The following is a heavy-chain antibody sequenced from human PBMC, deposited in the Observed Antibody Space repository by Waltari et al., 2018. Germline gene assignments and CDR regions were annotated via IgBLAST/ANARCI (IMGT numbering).Heavy chain of an antibody. CDR1: GFTFSSHA. CDR2: AYRGGGST. Sequence: EVQLLESGGALVQPGGSLRLSCTASGFTFSSHAMSWVRQAPGKGLEWVSAAYRGGGSTHYADSVRGRFIISRDDSKNTVDLQMNDLRAEDTALYYCARDLGGEGYFDYWGLGTLVTVSS. D-gene: IGHD3-10*01. J-gene: IGHJ4*02. CDR3: ARDLGGEGYFDY. V-gene: IGHV3-23*03.